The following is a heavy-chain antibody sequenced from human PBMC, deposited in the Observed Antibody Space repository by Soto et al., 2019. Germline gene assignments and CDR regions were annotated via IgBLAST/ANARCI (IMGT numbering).Heavy chain of an antibody. D-gene: IGHD3-3*01. CDR2: TYYRSKWYN. CDR3: AREGYYDFWSGYYFLGKVRDDAFDI. Sequence: PSQTLSLTCAISGDSVSSNSAAWNWIRQSPSRGLEWLGRTYYRSKWYNDYAVSVKSRITINPDTSKNQFSLQLNSVTPEDTAVYYCAREGYYDFWSGYYFLGKVRDDAFDIWGQGKMVTFSS. CDR1: GDSVSSNSAA. J-gene: IGHJ3*02. V-gene: IGHV6-1*01.